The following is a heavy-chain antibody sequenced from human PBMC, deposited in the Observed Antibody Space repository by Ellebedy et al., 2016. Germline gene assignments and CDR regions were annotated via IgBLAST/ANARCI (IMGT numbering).Heavy chain of an antibody. J-gene: IGHJ4*02. Sequence: SLKISCAASGFTFDDYAMHWVRQAPGKGLEWVSGISWNGGSIGYADSVKGRFTISRDNAKNSLYLQMNSLRAEDTALYYCAKGLWFGELLGWGQGTLVTVSS. V-gene: IGHV3-9*01. CDR3: AKGLWFGELLG. CDR1: GFTFDDYA. D-gene: IGHD3-10*01. CDR2: ISWNGGSI.